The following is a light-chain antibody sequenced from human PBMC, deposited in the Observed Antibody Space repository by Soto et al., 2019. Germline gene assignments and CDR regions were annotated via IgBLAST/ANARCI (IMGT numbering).Light chain of an antibody. Sequence: DIQMTQSPSSLSASVGDRVTITCRASQAIRNTLGWYQQKAGKAPKRLIYAASTLQSGVPSRFSGSGSGTEFTLTISSLQPEDFATYYCLQYDVYPFTFGPGTKMDIK. CDR1: QAIRNT. V-gene: IGKV1-17*01. CDR3: LQYDVYPFT. J-gene: IGKJ3*01. CDR2: AAS.